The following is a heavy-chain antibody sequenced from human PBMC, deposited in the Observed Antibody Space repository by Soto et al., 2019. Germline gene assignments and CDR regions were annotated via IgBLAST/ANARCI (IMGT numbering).Heavy chain of an antibody. CDR2: ISEYGDS. CDR3: ARGGGAYDV. CDR1: GYIVTRSG. Sequence: QVQLVQSGAEVKRPGATVKVSCKASGYIVTRSGINCLLQAPGQGLEWMGCISEYGDSNYSEKRQDRVSLTTDTYTNTAYMELRSLGSDDTGVYYCARGGGAYDVWGQGTRITVSS. J-gene: IGHJ3*01. V-gene: IGHV1-18*01.